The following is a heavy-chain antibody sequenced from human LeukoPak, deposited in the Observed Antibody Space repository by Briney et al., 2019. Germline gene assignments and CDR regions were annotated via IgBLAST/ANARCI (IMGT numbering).Heavy chain of an antibody. CDR3: ARDGLYGDYLHY. J-gene: IGHJ4*02. V-gene: IGHV1-69*04. D-gene: IGHD4-17*01. Sequence: ASVKVSCKASGGTFSSYAISWVRQAPGQGLEWMGRIIPILGIANYAQKFQGRVTITADKSTSTAYMELSSLRSEDTAVYYCARDGLYGDYLHYWGQGTLVTVSS. CDR2: IIPILGIA. CDR1: GGTFSSYA.